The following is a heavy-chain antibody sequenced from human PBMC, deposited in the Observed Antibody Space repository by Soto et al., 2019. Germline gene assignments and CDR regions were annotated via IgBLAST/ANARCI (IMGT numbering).Heavy chain of an antibody. V-gene: IGHV1-69*01. D-gene: IGHD6-19*01. CDR3: ARGGRYPKYPYYSGMDD. Sequence: QVQLVQSGAEVQKPGSSVKVSCKASGGTFSTYSISWVRQAPGQGLEWMGGSPPIFGTSKYAQNFQGRVTITADESTSTAYIEVSSLRSDDTAVYYCARGGRYPKYPYYSGMDDWGQGTTVTVSS. CDR2: SPPIFGTS. CDR1: GGTFSTYS. J-gene: IGHJ6*02.